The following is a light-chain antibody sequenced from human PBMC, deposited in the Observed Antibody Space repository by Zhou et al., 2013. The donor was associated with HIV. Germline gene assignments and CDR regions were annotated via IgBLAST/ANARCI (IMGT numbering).Light chain of an antibody. J-gene: IGKJ1*01. CDR2: AAS. V-gene: IGKV1-8*01. CDR3: QQYYSYPT. CDR1: QGINNY. Sequence: IRMTQSPSSFSASTGDRVTITCRASQGINNYLAWYQQEPGKAPKLLIYAASTLQSGVPSRFSGSGSGTDFTLTISCLQSEDFATYYCQQYYSYPTFGQGTKVEIK.